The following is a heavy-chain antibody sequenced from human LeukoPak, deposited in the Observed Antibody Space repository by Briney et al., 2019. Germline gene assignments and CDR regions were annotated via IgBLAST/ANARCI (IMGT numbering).Heavy chain of an antibody. J-gene: IGHJ4*02. V-gene: IGHV3-9*01. D-gene: IGHD3-3*01. Sequence: PGGSLRLSCAASGFTFDDYAMHWVRQAPGKGQEWVSGISWNSGSIGYADSVKGRFTISRDNAKNSLYLQMNSLRAEDTALYYCAKDKGDFWSGYYSLFDYWGQGTLVTVSS. CDR2: ISWNSGSI. CDR3: AKDKGDFWSGYYSLFDY. CDR1: GFTFDDYA.